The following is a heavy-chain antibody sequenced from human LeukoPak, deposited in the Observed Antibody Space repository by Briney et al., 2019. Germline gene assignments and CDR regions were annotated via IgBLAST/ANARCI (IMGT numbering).Heavy chain of an antibody. Sequence: SETLSLTCTVSGGSISSSSYYWGWIRQPPGKGLGWIGSMYYSGSTYYNPSLKSRVTISADTSKNQYSLKLSSVTAADTAVYYCASPSRRDVGLAYWGQGTLVTGSS. CDR2: MYYSGST. CDR3: ASPSRRDVGLAY. V-gene: IGHV4-39*01. D-gene: IGHD1-26*01. CDR1: GGSISSSSYY. J-gene: IGHJ4*02.